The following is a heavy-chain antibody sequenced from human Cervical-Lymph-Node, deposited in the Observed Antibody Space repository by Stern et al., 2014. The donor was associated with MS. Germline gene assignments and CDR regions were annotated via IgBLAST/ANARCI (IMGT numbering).Heavy chain of an antibody. CDR2: FYYSGST. V-gene: IGHV4-39*01. J-gene: IGHJ6*02. D-gene: IGHD4-11*01. CDR1: GGSISSSSYY. CDR3: ARHAGYSNSLSGMDV. Sequence: QVQLVESGPGLVKPSETLSLTCTVSGGSISSSSYYWGWIRQPPGKGLEWIGTFYYSGSTYYNPSLKSRVTISVDKSQNQFSLKLSSVTAADTAVYYCARHAGYSNSLSGMDVWGQGTTVTVSS.